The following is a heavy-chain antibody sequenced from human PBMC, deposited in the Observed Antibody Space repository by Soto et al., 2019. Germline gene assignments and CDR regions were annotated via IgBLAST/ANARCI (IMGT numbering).Heavy chain of an antibody. V-gene: IGHV2-5*02. CDR1: GFSLTTDRVG. Sequence: QITLKESGPTLVKPTQTLTLTCTFSGFSLTTDRVGVGCIRQPPGEALEWLAVIYWDDSKTYRPSLESRLTITKDTSKNQVALTMTNMDSLDTSTYYCAHAYGGRSLYWGQGTLVTVSS. CDR2: IYWDDSK. D-gene: IGHD1-26*01. J-gene: IGHJ4*02. CDR3: AHAYGGRSLY.